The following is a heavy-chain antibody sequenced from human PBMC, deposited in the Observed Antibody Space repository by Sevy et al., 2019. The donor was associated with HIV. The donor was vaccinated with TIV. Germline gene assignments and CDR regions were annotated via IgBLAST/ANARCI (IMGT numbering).Heavy chain of an antibody. CDR1: GFTFSSYA. Sequence: GGSLRLSCAASGFTFSSYAMHWVRQAPGKGLEWVAVISYDGSNKYYADSVKGRFTISRDNSKNTLYLQMNSLRAEYTAVYYCAREHSSSSAFDIWGQGTMVTVSS. D-gene: IGHD6-13*01. V-gene: IGHV3-30-3*01. CDR3: AREHSSSSAFDI. CDR2: ISYDGSNK. J-gene: IGHJ3*02.